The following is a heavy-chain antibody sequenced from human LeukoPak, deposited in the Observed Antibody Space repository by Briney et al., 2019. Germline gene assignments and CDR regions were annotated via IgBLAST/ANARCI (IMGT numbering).Heavy chain of an antibody. J-gene: IGHJ4*02. V-gene: IGHV3-30*03. Sequence: GGSLRLSCAASGFTFSSYGMHWVRQAPGKGLEWAAVISYDGSSKYYADSVKGRFTISGDDSKSIAYLQMNSLKTEDTAVYYCTRAFTDIQLQELDYWGQGTLVTVSS. CDR3: TRAFTDIQLQELDY. CDR1: GFTFSSYG. CDR2: ISYDGSSK. D-gene: IGHD1-1*01.